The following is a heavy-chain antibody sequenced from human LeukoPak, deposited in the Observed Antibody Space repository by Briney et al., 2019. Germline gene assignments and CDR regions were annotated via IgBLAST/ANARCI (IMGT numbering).Heavy chain of an antibody. V-gene: IGHV3-33*01. D-gene: IGHD2-15*01. Sequence: GRSLRLSCAASGLTFSGYGMHWVRQAPGKGLEWVAIIWYDGSIKYYVDSVKGRFTISRDNSKNTLYLQMNSLRAEDTAVYYCARVGCNGGSCKSYAYYAMDVWGQGTTVTVS. CDR2: IWYDGSIK. J-gene: IGHJ6*02. CDR3: ARVGCNGGSCKSYAYYAMDV. CDR1: GLTFSGYG.